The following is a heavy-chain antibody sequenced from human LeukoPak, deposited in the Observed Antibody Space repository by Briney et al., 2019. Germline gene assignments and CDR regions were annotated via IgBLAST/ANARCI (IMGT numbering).Heavy chain of an antibody. CDR3: ATVLNTAYDWNWLDP. J-gene: IGHJ5*02. CDR2: INSDGSST. Sequence: GGSLRLSCAASGFTFSSYWMHWVRQAPGKGLVWVSRINSDGSSTSYADSVKGRFTISRDNAKKSLYLQMNSLRAEDTAVYYCATVLNTAYDWNWLDPWGQGTLVTVSS. CDR1: GFTFSSYW. V-gene: IGHV3-74*01. D-gene: IGHD3-9*01.